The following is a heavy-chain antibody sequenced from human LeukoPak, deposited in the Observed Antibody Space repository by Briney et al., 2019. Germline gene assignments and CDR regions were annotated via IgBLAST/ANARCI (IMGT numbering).Heavy chain of an antibody. J-gene: IGHJ4*02. CDR1: GFTFSIYN. Sequence: NPGGSLRLSCAASGFTFSIYNMNWVRQAPGKGLEWVSSISSGSSYIDYADSVKGRFTISRDNAKNSLYLQMNSLRAEDTAVYYCAREYSSGYYYYFDNWGQGTLVTVSS. D-gene: IGHD3-22*01. V-gene: IGHV3-21*01. CDR2: ISSGSSYI. CDR3: AREYSSGYYYYFDN.